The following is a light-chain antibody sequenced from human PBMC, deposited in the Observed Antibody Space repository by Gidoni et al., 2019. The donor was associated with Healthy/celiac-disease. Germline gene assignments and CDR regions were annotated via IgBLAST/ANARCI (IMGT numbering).Light chain of an antibody. Sequence: EIVLTQSPGTLSLSPGERAPLSCRASQSVSSSYLAWYQQKPGQAPRLLIYGASSRATGIPDRFSGSGSGTDFTLTISRLEPEDVAVYYCQQYGSSPGTFGQGTKVEIK. CDR3: QQYGSSPGT. CDR2: GAS. J-gene: IGKJ1*01. V-gene: IGKV3-20*01. CDR1: QSVSSSY.